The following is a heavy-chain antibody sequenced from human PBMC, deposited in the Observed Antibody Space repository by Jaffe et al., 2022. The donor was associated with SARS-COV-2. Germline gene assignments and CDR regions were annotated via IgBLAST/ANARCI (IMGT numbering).Heavy chain of an antibody. V-gene: IGHV4-38-2*02. J-gene: IGHJ6*03. CDR3: ARDQKGSGWLREYNYMDV. D-gene: IGHD6-19*01. Sequence: QVQLRESGPGLVKPSETLSLTCSVSGYSMRSGYYWGWIRQTPGKGLEWIGSIFHSGSTYYNPSLKSRVTISVDTSKNQFYLKLNSVTAADTAVYYCARDQKGSGWLREYNYMDVWGKGTTVIVSS. CDR1: GYSMRSGYY. CDR2: IFHSGST.